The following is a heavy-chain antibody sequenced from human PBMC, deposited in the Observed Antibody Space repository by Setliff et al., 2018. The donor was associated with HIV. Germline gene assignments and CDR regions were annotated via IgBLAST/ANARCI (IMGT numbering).Heavy chain of an antibody. V-gene: IGHV3-7*01. D-gene: IGHD2-15*01. CDR1: GFSFSSYW. Sequence: LRLSCAASGFSFSSYWMSWVRQAPGKGLEWVANIKQDGSEKYYVDSVRGRFTISRDNAKNSLYLQMNSLRAEDTAVYYCARDATRDGDMDVWAKGTTVTVSS. CDR2: IKQDGSEK. J-gene: IGHJ6*03. CDR3: ARDATRDGDMDV.